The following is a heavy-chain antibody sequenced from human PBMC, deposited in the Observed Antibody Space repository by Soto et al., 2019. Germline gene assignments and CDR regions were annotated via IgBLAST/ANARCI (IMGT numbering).Heavy chain of an antibody. V-gene: IGHV4-4*08. J-gene: IGHJ5*02. Sequence: SETLSLTCTVSGDSINYYYWSWIRQSPEKGLEWIGYIYSRGSTSYSPYFKSRVTISVDTSKNQFSLKLTSVTAADTAVYYCARTPEGSWPNWFGPWGQG. CDR2: IYSRGST. D-gene: IGHD6-13*01. CDR3: ARTPEGSWPNWFGP. CDR1: GDSINYYY.